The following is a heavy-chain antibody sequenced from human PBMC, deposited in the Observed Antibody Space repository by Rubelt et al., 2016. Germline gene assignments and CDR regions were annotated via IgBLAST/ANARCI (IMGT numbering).Heavy chain of an antibody. CDR3: ARAERGYSYGTDY. CDR1: GYTFTSYG. Sequence: QVQLVQSGAEVKKPGASVKVSCKASGYTFTSYGISWVRQAPGQGLEWMGWINAYNGNTNSSQNLQGRATMTTVTSTSTAYMELRSLRSDDTAVYYCARAERGYSYGTDYWGQGTLVTVSS. V-gene: IGHV1-18*01. D-gene: IGHD5-18*01. J-gene: IGHJ4*02. CDR2: INAYNGNT.